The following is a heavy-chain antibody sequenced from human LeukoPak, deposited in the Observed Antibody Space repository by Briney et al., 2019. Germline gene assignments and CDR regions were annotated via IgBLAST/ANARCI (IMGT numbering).Heavy chain of an antibody. J-gene: IGHJ5*02. CDR3: ARVSSSWPNNWFDP. Sequence: PGGSVRLSCAASGFTFSSYSMNWVRQAPGKGLEWVSIIYSGGSTYYADSVKGRFTISRDNSKNTLYLQMNSLRAEDTAVYYCARVSSSWPNNWFDPWGQGTLVTVSS. V-gene: IGHV3-53*01. D-gene: IGHD6-13*01. CDR1: GFTFSSYS. CDR2: IYSGGST.